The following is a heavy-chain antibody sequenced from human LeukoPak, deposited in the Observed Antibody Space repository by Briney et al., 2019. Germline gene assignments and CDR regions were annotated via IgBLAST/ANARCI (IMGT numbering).Heavy chain of an antibody. J-gene: IGHJ6*02. CDR3: TREYYYGSGSYWRYHYGMDV. CDR1: GFTFSGSA. Sequence: GGSLRLSCAASGFTFSGSAMHWVRQASGKGLEWVGRIRSKANSYATAYAASVKGRFTISRDDSKNTAYLQMNSLKTEDTAVYYCTREYYYGSGSYWRYHYGMDVWGQGTTVTVSS. V-gene: IGHV3-73*01. CDR2: IRSKANSYAT. D-gene: IGHD3-10*01.